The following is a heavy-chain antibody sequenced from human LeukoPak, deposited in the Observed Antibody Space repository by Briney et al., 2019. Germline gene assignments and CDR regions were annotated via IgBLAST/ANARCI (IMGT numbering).Heavy chain of an antibody. CDR1: GFTFSSYA. Sequence: GGSLRLSCAASGFTFSSYAMHWVCQAPGKGLEWVAVISYDGSNKYYADSVKGRFTISRDNSKNTLYLQMNSLRAEDTAVYYCARDPDPDRSGGSCYVYWGQGTLVTVSS. V-gene: IGHV3-30-3*01. CDR2: ISYDGSNK. D-gene: IGHD2-15*01. CDR3: ARDPDPDRSGGSCYVY. J-gene: IGHJ4*02.